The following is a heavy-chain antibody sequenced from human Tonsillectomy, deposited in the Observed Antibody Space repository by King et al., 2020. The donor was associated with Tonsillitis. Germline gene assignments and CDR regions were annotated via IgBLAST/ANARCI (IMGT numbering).Heavy chain of an antibody. J-gene: IGHJ6*03. CDR2: IYYSGST. Sequence: VQLQESGPGLVKPSETLSLTCTVSGGSISSYYWSWIRQPPGKGLEWIGYIYYSGSTNYNPSLKSRVTTSVDTSKTQFSLKLSSVTTADTAVYYCARGARYNWNYYYYYMDVWDKGTAVTVSS. CDR1: GGSISSYY. CDR3: ARGARYNWNYYYYYMDV. V-gene: IGHV4-59*01. D-gene: IGHD1-20*01.